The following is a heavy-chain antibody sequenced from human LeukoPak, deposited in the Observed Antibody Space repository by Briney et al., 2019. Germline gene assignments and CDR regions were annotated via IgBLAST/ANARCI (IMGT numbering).Heavy chain of an antibody. J-gene: IGHJ4*02. V-gene: IGHV1-69*04. CDR1: GGTFSSYA. CDR3: AIEEDFDS. Sequence: GASVKVSCKTSGGTFSSYAVNWVRQAPGQGLDWMGRIIPSVGLTTYAQEFQARVAISAETSTGTTYMELSSLRSDDTALYYCAIEEDFDSWGQGTLVTVSS. CDR2: IIPSVGLT.